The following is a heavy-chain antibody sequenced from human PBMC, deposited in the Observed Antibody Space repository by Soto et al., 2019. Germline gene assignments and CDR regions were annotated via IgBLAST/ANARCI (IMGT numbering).Heavy chain of an antibody. CDR3: ARGDSTDCSNGVCSFFYNHDMDV. CDR1: GYSFTDYH. V-gene: IGHV1-2*04. Sequence: ASVKVSCKASGYSFTDYHIHWVRQAPGQGLEWLGRINPKSGGTSTAQKFQGWVTMTTGTSISTASMELTRLTSDDTAIYYCARGDSTDCSNGVCSFFYNHDMDVWGQGTTVTVSS. J-gene: IGHJ6*02. CDR2: INPKSGGT. D-gene: IGHD2-8*01.